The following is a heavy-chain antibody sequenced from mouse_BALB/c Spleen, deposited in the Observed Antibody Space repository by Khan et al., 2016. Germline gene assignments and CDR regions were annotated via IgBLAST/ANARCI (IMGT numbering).Heavy chain of an antibody. Sequence: EVELVESGGGLVQPGGSRKLSCAASGFTFSSFGMHWVRQAPEKGLEWVAYISSDSSTKNYADTLKGRFTISRDNPKNTLFLQMNNLRSEDTAIFCSANDRNDYWGQGTTLTVSS. D-gene: IGHD2-14*01. CDR3: ANDRNDY. V-gene: IGHV5-17*02. CDR1: GFTFSSFG. CDR2: ISSDSSTK. J-gene: IGHJ2*01.